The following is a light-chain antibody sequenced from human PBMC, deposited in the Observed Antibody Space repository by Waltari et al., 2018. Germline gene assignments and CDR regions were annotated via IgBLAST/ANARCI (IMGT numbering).Light chain of an antibody. CDR2: GAS. V-gene: IGKV3-15*01. CDR3: QQSKIWPA. Sequence: EIVMTQSPATLSVSPGERATPSCRASQGISSDLAWYQQKPGQAPRLLIFGASTRATGVPARFSGSGSGTEFTLTISSLQSEDFGVYYCQQSKIWPAFGQGTKVEIK. CDR1: QGISSD. J-gene: IGKJ1*01.